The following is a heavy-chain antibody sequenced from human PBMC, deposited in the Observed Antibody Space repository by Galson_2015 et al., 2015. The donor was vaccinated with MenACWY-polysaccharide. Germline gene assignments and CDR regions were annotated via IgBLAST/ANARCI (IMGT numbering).Heavy chain of an antibody. CDR1: GFTFRNYG. Sequence: SLRLSRAASGFTFRNYGMYWVRQAPGKGLEWVTVISYDGSDKYYADSVRGRFTISRDNSKNTLYLQMNSLRAEDTAVYYCAAWRRTYYFDYWGQGTLVTVSS. CDR3: AAWRRTYYFDY. V-gene: IGHV3-30*03. CDR2: ISYDGSDK. D-gene: IGHD1-1*01. J-gene: IGHJ4*02.